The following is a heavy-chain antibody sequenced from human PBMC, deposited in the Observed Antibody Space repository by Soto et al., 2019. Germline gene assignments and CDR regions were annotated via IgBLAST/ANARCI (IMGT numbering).Heavy chain of an antibody. CDR1: GFTFSNSW. Sequence: GGSLRLSCAASGFTFSNSWMHWVRQAPGKGPVWVSRINSDGTTISSADSVKGRFTISRDNAKNTLYLQMDSLRAEDTAVYYCTRAGNYRFDYWGQGTLVTVSS. V-gene: IGHV3-74*01. J-gene: IGHJ4*02. CDR3: TRAGNYRFDY. D-gene: IGHD1-7*01. CDR2: INSDGTTI.